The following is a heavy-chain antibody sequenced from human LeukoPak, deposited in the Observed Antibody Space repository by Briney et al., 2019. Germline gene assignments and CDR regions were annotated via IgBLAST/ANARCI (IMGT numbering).Heavy chain of an antibody. D-gene: IGHD3-9*01. V-gene: IGHV4-34*01. J-gene: IGHJ6*01. Sequence: SETLSLTSAVYGGSFSGYYWSWIRQPPGKGLEWIGEINHSGSTNYNPSLKSRVTISVDTSKNQFSLKLSSVTAADTAVYYCARDYDILTGSYNYYGMDVWGEGRSVTASS. CDR2: INHSGST. CDR3: ARDYDILTGSYNYYGMDV. CDR1: GGSFSGYY.